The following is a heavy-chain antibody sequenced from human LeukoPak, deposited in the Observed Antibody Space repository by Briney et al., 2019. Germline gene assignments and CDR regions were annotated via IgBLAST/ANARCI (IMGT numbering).Heavy chain of an antibody. CDR2: IYHSGST. V-gene: IGHV4-38-2*02. D-gene: IGHD3-16*02. CDR3: ARDADLIWGSYRFFPAFLFDY. CDR1: GYSISSGYY. Sequence: PSETLSLTCAVSGYSISSGYYWGWIRQPPGKGLEWIGSIYHSGSTYYNPSLKSRVTISVDTSKNQFSLKLSSVTAADTAVYYCARDADLIWGSYRFFPAFLFDYWGQGTLVTVSS. J-gene: IGHJ4*02.